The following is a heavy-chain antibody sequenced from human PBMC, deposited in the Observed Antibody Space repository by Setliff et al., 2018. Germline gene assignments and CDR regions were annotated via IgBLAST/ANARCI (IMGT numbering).Heavy chain of an antibody. D-gene: IGHD3-3*01. CDR2: INPDGSEK. CDR3: ARDVYDFRTGQADP. J-gene: IGHJ5*02. Sequence: PGGSLRLSCGASGFTYKNDWVSWVRQAPGKGLEWLASINPDGSEKYYVDSVKGRFTISRDNARNSLSLQMNSLRAEDTGVYYCARDVYDFRTGQADPWGQGTLVTVSS. V-gene: IGHV3-7*01. CDR1: GFTYKNDW.